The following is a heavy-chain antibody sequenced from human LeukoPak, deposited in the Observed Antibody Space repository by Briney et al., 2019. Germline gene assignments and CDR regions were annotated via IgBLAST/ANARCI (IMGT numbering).Heavy chain of an antibody. CDR3: AKAGDTFYYYMDV. V-gene: IGHV3-30*02. CDR2: IRYDGSNK. Sequence: GGSLRLSCAASGFTFSSYGMHWVRQAPGKGLEWVAVIRYDGSNKYYADSVKGRFTISRDNSKNTLYLQMNNLRAEDTAVYYCAKAGDTFYYYMDVRGKGTTVTVSS. D-gene: IGHD3-16*01. J-gene: IGHJ6*03. CDR1: GFTFSSYG.